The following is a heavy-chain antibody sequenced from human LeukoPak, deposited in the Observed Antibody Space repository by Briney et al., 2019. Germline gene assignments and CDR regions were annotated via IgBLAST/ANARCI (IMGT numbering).Heavy chain of an antibody. CDR1: GFTFSDYY. CDR2: ISSSGTTI. Sequence: PGGSLRLSCAASGFTFSDYYMSWIRQAPGKGLEWVSYISSSGTTIYYADSVKGRFTISRDNAKNSLYLQMNSLRAEDTAVYYCARVGTVTIMYFDYWGQGTLVTVSS. D-gene: IGHD4-17*01. V-gene: IGHV3-11*04. CDR3: ARVGTVTIMYFDY. J-gene: IGHJ4*02.